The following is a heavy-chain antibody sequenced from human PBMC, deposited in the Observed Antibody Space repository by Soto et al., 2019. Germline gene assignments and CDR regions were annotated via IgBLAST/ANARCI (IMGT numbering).Heavy chain of an antibody. V-gene: IGHV4-30-4*01. CDR3: ARDNILGILYGGIDV. CDR2: IYYSGST. CDR1: GGSISSGDYY. Sequence: SETLSLTCTVSGGSISSGDYYWSWMRQPPGKGLEWVGYIYYSGSTYYNPSLKSRVTISVDTAKNQFSLKLSSGTAADTAVYYCARDNILGILYGGIDVWGQVTTV. J-gene: IGHJ6*02. D-gene: IGHD3-3*01.